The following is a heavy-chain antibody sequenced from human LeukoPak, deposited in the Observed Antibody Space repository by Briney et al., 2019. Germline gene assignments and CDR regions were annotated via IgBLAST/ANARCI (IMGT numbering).Heavy chain of an antibody. J-gene: IGHJ3*02. V-gene: IGHV5-51*01. CDR2: IYPGDSYT. CDR1: GSSFTSYW. Sequence: GASLQISGKGSGSSFTSYWIAWVRQLPGKGLEWMGIIYPGDSYTTYSPSFQGQVTISADKSISTAYLQWRSLKASDTAMYYCARRSGSDALDIWGQGTMVTVSS. CDR3: ARRSGSDALDI. D-gene: IGHD3-10*01.